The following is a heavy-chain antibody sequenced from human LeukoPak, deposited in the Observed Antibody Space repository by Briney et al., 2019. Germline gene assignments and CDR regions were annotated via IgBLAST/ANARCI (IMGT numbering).Heavy chain of an antibody. Sequence: PGGSLRLSCAASGFTVSSNYMSWVRQAPGKGLEWVSLIYSGGSTSYADSVKGRFNFSRDNSKNTLYLQMNSLRAEDTAVYYCARDRVNWNDVGGLFDYWGQGTLVTVSS. CDR3: ARDRVNWNDVGGLFDY. D-gene: IGHD1-1*01. J-gene: IGHJ4*02. V-gene: IGHV3-53*01. CDR2: IYSGGST. CDR1: GFTVSSNY.